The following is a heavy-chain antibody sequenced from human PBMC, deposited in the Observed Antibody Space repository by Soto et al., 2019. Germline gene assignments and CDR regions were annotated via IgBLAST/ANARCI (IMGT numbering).Heavy chain of an antibody. CDR3: ARVPHLRYYYDSSGYYKPNYGMDV. J-gene: IGHJ6*02. Sequence: SETLSLTCAVYGGSFSGYFWSWIRQPPGKGLEWIGEINHSGSTNYNPSLKSRVTISVDTSKNQFSLKLSSVTAADTAVYYCARVPHLRYYYDSSGYYKPNYGMDVWGQGATVTVSS. CDR1: GGSFSGYF. CDR2: INHSGST. V-gene: IGHV4-34*01. D-gene: IGHD3-22*01.